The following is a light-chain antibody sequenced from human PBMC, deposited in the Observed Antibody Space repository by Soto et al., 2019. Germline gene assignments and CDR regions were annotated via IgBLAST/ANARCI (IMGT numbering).Light chain of an antibody. V-gene: IGLV2-14*01. CDR3: TSHTNRNSWV. CDR2: EVN. J-gene: IGLJ3*02. CDR1: SSDVGAYNY. Sequence: QSALTQPASVSGSPGQSITISCSGTSSDVGAYNYVSWYQQHPGKAPKLMIYEVNNRPSGISNRFSGSKSGNTASLTISGLQAEDEADYYCTSHTNRNSWVFGGGTKVTV.